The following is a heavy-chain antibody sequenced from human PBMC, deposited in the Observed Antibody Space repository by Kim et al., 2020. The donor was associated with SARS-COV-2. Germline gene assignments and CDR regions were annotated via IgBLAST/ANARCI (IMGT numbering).Heavy chain of an antibody. Sequence: GGSLRLSCAASGFTFDDYTMHWVRQAPGKGLEWVSLISWDGGSTYYADSVKGRFTISRDNSKNSLYLQMNSLRTEDTALYYCAKVMEYSSSRYYYYYGMDVWGQGTTVTVSS. D-gene: IGHD6-6*01. CDR1: GFTFDDYT. V-gene: IGHV3-43*01. CDR2: ISWDGGST. CDR3: AKVMEYSSSRYYYYYGMDV. J-gene: IGHJ6*02.